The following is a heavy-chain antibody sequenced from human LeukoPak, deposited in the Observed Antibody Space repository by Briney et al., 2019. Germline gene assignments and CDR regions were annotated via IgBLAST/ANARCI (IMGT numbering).Heavy chain of an antibody. D-gene: IGHD3-9*01. Sequence: ASVKVSCKASGYTFTSYYMHWVRQAPGQGLEWMGIINPSGGSTSYAQKFQGRVTMTTDTSTSTAYMELRSLRSDDTAVYYCAREANYDILTGYYKGEFDYWGQGTLLTVSS. CDR2: INPSGGST. V-gene: IGHV1-46*01. CDR3: AREANYDILTGYYKGEFDY. CDR1: GYTFTSYY. J-gene: IGHJ4*02.